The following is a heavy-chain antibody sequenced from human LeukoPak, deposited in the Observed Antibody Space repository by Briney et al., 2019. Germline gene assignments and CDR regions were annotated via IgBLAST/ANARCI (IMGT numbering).Heavy chain of an antibody. J-gene: IGHJ4*02. V-gene: IGHV1-3*01. CDR1: GYTFTSYD. Sequence: ASVKVSCKASGYTFTSYDINWVRQATGQRLEWMGWINAASGNTKYSQAFQGRLSIIRDTSANTAYMELSSLRSDDTAVYYCATSIMPRTVIIFGIYYLDYWGQGTLVTVSS. D-gene: IGHD3-10*01. CDR3: ATSIMPRTVIIFGIYYLDY. CDR2: INAASGNT.